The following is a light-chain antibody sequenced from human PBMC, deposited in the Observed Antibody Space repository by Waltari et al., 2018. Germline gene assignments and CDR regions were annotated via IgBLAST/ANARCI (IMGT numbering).Light chain of an antibody. CDR3: ASWDDSLSGYV. Sequence: QSVLTQPPSASGTPGQRVTIPCSGSSSNIGSNYVYWFQQPPGTAPKLLICRSNQRPSGVPDRFSGSKSGTSASLAISGLRSEDEADYYCASWDDSLSGYVFGTGTKVTVL. J-gene: IGLJ1*01. CDR2: RSN. CDR1: SSNIGSNY. V-gene: IGLV1-47*01.